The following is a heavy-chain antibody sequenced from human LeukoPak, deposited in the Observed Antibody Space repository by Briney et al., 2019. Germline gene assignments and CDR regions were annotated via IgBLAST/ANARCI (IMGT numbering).Heavy chain of an antibody. CDR3: ARDILGRSNGGSNYFGMEV. V-gene: IGHV1-2*04. J-gene: IGHJ6*02. CDR2: IDLYTGGA. D-gene: IGHD2-15*01. Sequence: ASVKVSCKASGYTFTDYHMHWVRQAPGQGLEWMGCIDLYTGGAHYAQKFQGWLSMTRDTSMNTVYMELSSLRSDDTAVYYCARDILGRSNGGSNYFGMEVWGQGTTVTVSS. CDR1: GYTFTDYH.